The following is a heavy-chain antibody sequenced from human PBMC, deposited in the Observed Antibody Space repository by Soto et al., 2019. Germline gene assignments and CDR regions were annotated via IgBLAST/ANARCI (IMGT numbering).Heavy chain of an antibody. CDR2: IYYSGST. CDR3: ARAWQYSSGFFDY. Sequence: QVQLQESGPGLVKPSETLSLTCTVSGGSISSYYWSWIRQPPGKGLEWIGYIYYSGSTNYNPSLMSQVIISVDTSKNQFSLKLSSVTAADTAVYYCARAWQYSSGFFDYWGQGTLVTVSS. J-gene: IGHJ4*02. CDR1: GGSISSYY. D-gene: IGHD6-19*01. V-gene: IGHV4-59*01.